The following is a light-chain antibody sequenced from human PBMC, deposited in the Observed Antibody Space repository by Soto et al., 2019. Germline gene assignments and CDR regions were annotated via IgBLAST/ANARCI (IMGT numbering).Light chain of an antibody. CDR1: QSISSE. CDR2: GAS. V-gene: IGKV3-15*01. Sequence: EIVMTQSPATLSVSPGESATLSCRASQSISSELAWYQQKPGQPPRLLTYGASTRATGVPARFTGSGSGSDFTLTTSGLQSEDFAVYYCQQGHNWPLTFGQGTRLEI. J-gene: IGKJ2*01. CDR3: QQGHNWPLT.